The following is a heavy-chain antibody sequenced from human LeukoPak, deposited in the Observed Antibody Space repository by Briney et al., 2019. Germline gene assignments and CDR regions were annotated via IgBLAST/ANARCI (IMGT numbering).Heavy chain of an antibody. V-gene: IGHV3-11*01. J-gene: IGHJ3*02. CDR1: GFTFSDYY. CDR3: AKDECSSTSCYAGDAFDI. D-gene: IGHD2-2*01. CDR2: ISSSGSTI. Sequence: GGSLRLSCAASGFTFSDYYMSWIRQAPGKGLEWVSYISSSGSTIYYADSVKGRFTISRDNSKNTLYLQMNSLRAEDTAVYYCAKDECSSTSCYAGDAFDIWGQGTMVTVSS.